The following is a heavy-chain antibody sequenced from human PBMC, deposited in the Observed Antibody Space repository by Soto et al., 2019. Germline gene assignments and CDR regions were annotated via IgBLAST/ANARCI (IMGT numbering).Heavy chain of an antibody. V-gene: IGHV1-69*13. CDR3: ARGYYDSSGYSLDY. CDR1: GGTFSSYA. D-gene: IGHD3-22*01. CDR2: IIPIFGTA. J-gene: IGHJ4*02. Sequence: SEAVCCKGSGGTFSSYAISWVRQAPGQGLEWMGGIIPIFGTANYAQKFQGRVTITADESTSTAYMELSSLRSEDTAVYYCARGYYDSSGYSLDYWGQGTLVTVSS.